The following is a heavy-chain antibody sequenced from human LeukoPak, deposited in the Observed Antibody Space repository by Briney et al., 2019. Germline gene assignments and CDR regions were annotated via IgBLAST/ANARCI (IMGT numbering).Heavy chain of an antibody. CDR2: IWYDGSNK. CDR1: GFTFSNYG. Sequence: GGSLRLSCAASGFTFSNYGMHWVRQAPGKGLEWAAVIWYDGSNKYYSDSVKGRFTISRDNSKNTLYLQMNSLKTEDTAVYYCTRGHCGLDVWGQGTTVTVSS. J-gene: IGHJ6*02. CDR3: TRGHCGLDV. V-gene: IGHV3-33*01.